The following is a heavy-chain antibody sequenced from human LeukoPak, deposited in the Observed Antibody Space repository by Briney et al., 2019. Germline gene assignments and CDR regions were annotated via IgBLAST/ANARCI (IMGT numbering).Heavy chain of an antibody. V-gene: IGHV4-59*01. D-gene: IGHD3-22*01. J-gene: IGHJ4*02. CDR2: IYYSGST. CDR1: GGSISSYY. Sequence: SETLSLTCTVSGGSISSYYWSWIRQPPGKGLEWIGYIYYSGSTNYNPSLKSRVTISVDTSKNQFSLKLSSVTAADTAVYYCARLHYYDSSKQGVDYWGQGTLVTVSS. CDR3: ARLHYYDSSKQGVDY.